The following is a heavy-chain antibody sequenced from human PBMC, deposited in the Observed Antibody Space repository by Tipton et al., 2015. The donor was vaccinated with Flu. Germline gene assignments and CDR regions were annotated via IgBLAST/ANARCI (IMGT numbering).Heavy chain of an antibody. CDR2: INHSGST. V-gene: IGHV4-34*01. Sequence: LRLSCAVYGGSFSGYYWSWIRQPPGKGLEWIGEINHSGSTNYNPSLKSRVTISVDTSKNQFSLKLSSVTAADTAVYYCASLGIAARRGYWGQGTLVTVSS. CDR1: GGSFSGYY. D-gene: IGHD6-6*01. CDR3: ASLGIAARRGY. J-gene: IGHJ4*02.